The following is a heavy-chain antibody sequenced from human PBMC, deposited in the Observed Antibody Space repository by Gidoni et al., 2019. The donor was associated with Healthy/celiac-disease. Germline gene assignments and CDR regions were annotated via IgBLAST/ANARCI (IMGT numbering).Heavy chain of an antibody. Sequence: EVQLLESGGGLVQPAWSRRLSCAASVFPFSSYAMSWVRQAPGKGLELVSAISGSGGSTYYADSVKGRFTISRDNSKNTLYLQMNSLRAEDTAVYYCAKEGDYYDSSGLFDYWGQGTLVTVSS. CDR2: ISGSGGST. CDR3: AKEGDYYDSSGLFDY. CDR1: VFPFSSYA. V-gene: IGHV3-23*01. D-gene: IGHD3-22*01. J-gene: IGHJ4*02.